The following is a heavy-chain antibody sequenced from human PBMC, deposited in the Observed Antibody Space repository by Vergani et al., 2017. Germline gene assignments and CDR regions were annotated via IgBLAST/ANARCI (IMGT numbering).Heavy chain of an antibody. CDR3: ATTPPDYGESYYYYYYMDV. CDR1: GGTFSSYA. Sequence: QVQLVQSGAEVKKPGSSVKVSCKASGGTFSSYAISWVRQAPGQGLEWMGRIIPILGIANYAQKFQGRVTITADKSTSTAYMELSSLRSEDTAVYYCATTPPDYGESYYYYYYMDVWGKGTTVTVSS. CDR2: IIPILGIA. V-gene: IGHV1-69*04. J-gene: IGHJ6*03. D-gene: IGHD4-17*01.